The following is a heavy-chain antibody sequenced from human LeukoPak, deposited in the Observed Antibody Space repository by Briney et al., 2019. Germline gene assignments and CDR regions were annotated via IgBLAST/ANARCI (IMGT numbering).Heavy chain of an antibody. CDR2: MNPNSGNT. D-gene: IGHD3-3*01. V-gene: IGHV1-8*01. J-gene: IGHJ6*02. Sequence: GASVKVSCKASGYTFTSYDINGVRQATGQGLEWMGWMNPNSGNTGHAQKFQGRVTMTRNTSISTAYMELSSLRSEDTAVYYCARGNYDFWSVGMDVWGQGTTVTVSS. CDR3: ARGNYDFWSVGMDV. CDR1: GYTFTSYD.